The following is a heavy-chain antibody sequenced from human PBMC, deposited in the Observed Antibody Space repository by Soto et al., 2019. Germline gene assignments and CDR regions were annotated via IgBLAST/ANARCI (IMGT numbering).Heavy chain of an antibody. D-gene: IGHD6-19*01. CDR2: IDPKDGGT. CDR3: ATKYSSGWYFGWGV. J-gene: IGHJ6*02. V-gene: IGHV1-24*01. CDR1: GYTLTELS. Sequence: ASVKVSCKVSGYTLTELSMHWVRQAPGKGLEWMGGIDPKDGGTIYAQKFQGRVTMTEDTSTDTAYMELSRLRSEDTAVYYCATKYSSGWYFGWGVWGQGTTVTVSS.